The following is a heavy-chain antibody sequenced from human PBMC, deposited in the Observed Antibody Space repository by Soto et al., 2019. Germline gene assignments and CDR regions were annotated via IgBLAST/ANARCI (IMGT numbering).Heavy chain of an antibody. CDR1: GCTFIDYG. V-gene: IGHV1-18*01. J-gene: IGHJ1*01. Sequence: ASVKVSCKASGCTFIDYGISWVRQAPGQGLEWMGWISGYNGDTKDAQNLQGRVTMTTDTSTSTAYMELRSLRSDDTAVYYCARSANTWTGTRYFPHWGLGTLVTVSS. CDR3: ARSANTWTGTRYFPH. CDR2: ISGYNGDT. D-gene: IGHD1-1*01.